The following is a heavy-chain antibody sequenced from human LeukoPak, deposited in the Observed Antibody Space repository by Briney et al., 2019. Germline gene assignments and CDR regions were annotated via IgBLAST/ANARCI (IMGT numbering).Heavy chain of an antibody. J-gene: IGHJ4*02. V-gene: IGHV6-1*01. CDR2: TYYWYTWLN. CDR3: ARERLGMGY. D-gene: IGHD7-27*01. Sequence: SQPLSLTCAISGDTVSSNTAAYNWIRLSPSRGLEWLGRTYYWYTWLNDYEAPVRGRITVSPDTSKNQFSLQLNSVTPEDTAVYYCARERLGMGYWGQGTPVTVSS. CDR1: GDTVSSNTAA.